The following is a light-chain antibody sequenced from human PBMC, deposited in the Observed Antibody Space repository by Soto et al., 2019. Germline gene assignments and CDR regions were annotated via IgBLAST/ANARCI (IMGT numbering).Light chain of an antibody. V-gene: IGKV3-15*01. J-gene: IGKJ2*01. CDR1: QSVSSN. CDR3: QQCNTWPHT. CDR2: GAS. Sequence: EIVMTQSPVTLSVSPGERATLSCRASQSVSSNLAWYQQKPDQAPRLLIYGASTRATGVPARFGGSGSGTEFTLTISSLQSEDSALYYCQQCNTWPHTFGQGTKLEIK.